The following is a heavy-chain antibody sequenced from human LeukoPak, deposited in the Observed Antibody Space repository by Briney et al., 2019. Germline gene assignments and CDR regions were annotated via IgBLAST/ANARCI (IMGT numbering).Heavy chain of an antibody. V-gene: IGHV4-59*01. CDR2: IHYSGTT. D-gene: IGHD1-14*01. Sequence: SETLSLTCTVSGGSINGYYWTWIRQPPGKGLEWIGYIHYSGTTNYNPSLKSRVTMSVDTAKNQVSLNLNSVTAADTAVYYCARLIRPAGLRSWGQGTLVTVSS. CDR3: ARLIRPAGLRS. J-gene: IGHJ5*02. CDR1: GGSINGYY.